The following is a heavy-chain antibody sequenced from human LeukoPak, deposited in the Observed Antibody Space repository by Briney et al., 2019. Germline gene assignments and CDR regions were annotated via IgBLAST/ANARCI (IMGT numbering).Heavy chain of an antibody. CDR3: GRSFGNYYGSGTPPLYFDY. Sequence: ASVKVSCKASGYTFTNYGISWLRQAPGQGLEWMGWISAYNGNIRYAQNLQGRVTMTTDTSTSTAYMELRSLRSDDTAVYYCGRSFGNYYGSGTPPLYFDYWGQGGLVTVSS. V-gene: IGHV1-18*01. CDR1: GYTFTNYG. CDR2: ISAYNGNI. D-gene: IGHD3-10*01. J-gene: IGHJ4*02.